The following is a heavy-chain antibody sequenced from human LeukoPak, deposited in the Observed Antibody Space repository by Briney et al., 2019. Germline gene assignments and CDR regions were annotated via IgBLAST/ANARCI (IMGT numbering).Heavy chain of an antibody. J-gene: IGHJ4*02. D-gene: IGHD2-2*02. CDR2: IYSGGST. V-gene: IGHV3-53*01. CDR3: ARGYCSSTSCYIGYY. Sequence: GGSLRLSCAASGFTVSSNYMSWVRQAPWKGLEWVSVIYSGGSTYYADSVKGRFNISRDNSKNTLYLQMNSLRAEDTAVYYCARGYCSSTSCYIGYYWGQGTLVTVSS. CDR1: GFTVSSNY.